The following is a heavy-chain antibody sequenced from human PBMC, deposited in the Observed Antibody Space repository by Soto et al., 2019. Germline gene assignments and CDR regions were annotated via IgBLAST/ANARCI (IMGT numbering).Heavy chain of an antibody. J-gene: IGHJ5*02. CDR2: IYWDDDK. CDR3: ARRYCTNGVCYKRGGWFDP. Sequence: QITLKESGPTLVKPTQTLTLTCTFSGFSLSTSGVGVGWIRQPPGKALEWLALIYWDDDKRYSPSLKSRLTITKDTSKNQVVLTMTNMDPVDTATYYCARRYCTNGVCYKRGGWFDPWGQGTLVTVSS. CDR1: GFSLSTSGVG. D-gene: IGHD2-8*01. V-gene: IGHV2-5*02.